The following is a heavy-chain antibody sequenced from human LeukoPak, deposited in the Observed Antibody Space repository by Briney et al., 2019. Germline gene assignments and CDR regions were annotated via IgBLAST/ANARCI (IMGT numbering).Heavy chain of an antibody. Sequence: ASVKVSCKASGYTFTGYYMHWVRQAPGQGFEWMGWTNPNSGGTNYAQKFQGRVTMTRDTSISTAYMELSRLRPDDTAVYYRARGGSAYGGYYYYMDVWGKGTTVTVSS. J-gene: IGHJ6*03. CDR1: GYTFTGYY. CDR3: ARGGSAYGGYYYYMDV. V-gene: IGHV1-2*02. D-gene: IGHD2-21*01. CDR2: TNPNSGGT.